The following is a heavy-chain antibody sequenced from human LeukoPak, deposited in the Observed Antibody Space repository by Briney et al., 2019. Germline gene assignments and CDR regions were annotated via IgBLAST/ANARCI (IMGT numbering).Heavy chain of an antibody. CDR2: INPNSGGT. J-gene: IGHJ4*02. D-gene: IGHD1-26*01. CDR1: GYTFTGDY. Sequence: ASVKVSCRASGYTFTGDYMRWVRQAPGQGLEWMGWINPNSGGTNYAQKFQGRVTMTRDTSISTAYMELSRLRSDDTAVYYCARVLPVGASEGWGQGTLVTVSS. CDR3: ARVLPVGASEG. V-gene: IGHV1-2*02.